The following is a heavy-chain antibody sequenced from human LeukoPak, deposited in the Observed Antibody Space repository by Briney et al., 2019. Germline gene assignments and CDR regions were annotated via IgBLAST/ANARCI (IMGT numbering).Heavy chain of an antibody. V-gene: IGHV4-38-2*02. CDR3: ASSGYYFLTYDAFDI. Sequence: PSETLSLTCNVSGYSISSGYYWGWIRQPPGKGLEWIGSIYHSGSTYYNPSLKSRVTISVDTSKNQFSLKLSSVTAADTAVYYCASSGYYFLTYDAFDIWGQGTMVTVSS. J-gene: IGHJ3*02. D-gene: IGHD3-22*01. CDR2: IYHSGST. CDR1: GYSISSGYY.